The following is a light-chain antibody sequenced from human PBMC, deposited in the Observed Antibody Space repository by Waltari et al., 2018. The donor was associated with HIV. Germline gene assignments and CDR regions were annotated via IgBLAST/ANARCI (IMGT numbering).Light chain of an antibody. J-gene: IGKJ1*01. CDR2: WAS. Sequence: EIVMTQSPATLSVSPGERATLSCRASQSVSSNLAWYQQKPRQPPKLLIYWASVRGSGVPDRFSASGSETDFTLTINSLQAEDVALYYCQQYYHTLWTFGRGTKVEIK. CDR3: QQYYHTLWT. CDR1: QSVSSN. V-gene: IGKV3-15*01.